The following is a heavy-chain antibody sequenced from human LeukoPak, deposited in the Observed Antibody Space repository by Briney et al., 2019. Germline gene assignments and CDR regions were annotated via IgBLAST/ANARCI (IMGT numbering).Heavy chain of an antibody. CDR2: IYYSGST. CDR3: ARVISYRDGYKT. Sequence: SETLSLTCTVSGGSISSYYWSWIRQPPGKGLEWIGYIYYSGSTNYNPSLKRRVTISVDTSKNQFSLKLSSVTAADTAVYYCARVISYRDGYKTWGQGTLVTVSS. CDR1: GGSISSYY. D-gene: IGHD5-24*01. J-gene: IGHJ5*02. V-gene: IGHV4-59*01.